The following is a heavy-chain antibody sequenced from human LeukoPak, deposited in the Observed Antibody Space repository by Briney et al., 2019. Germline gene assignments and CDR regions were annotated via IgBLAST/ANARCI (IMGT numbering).Heavy chain of an antibody. V-gene: IGHV1-46*01. Sequence: ASVKVSCKASGYTFTGYYMHWVRQAPGQGLEWMGVINPSGTGTSYAQKFQGRVIMSRDTSTSTLYMELSSLRSEDTAFYYCATDHSRANTAWWFDPWGQGTLVTVSS. J-gene: IGHJ5*02. CDR3: ATDHSRANTAWWFDP. D-gene: IGHD2-21*02. CDR1: GYTFTGYY. CDR2: INPSGTGT.